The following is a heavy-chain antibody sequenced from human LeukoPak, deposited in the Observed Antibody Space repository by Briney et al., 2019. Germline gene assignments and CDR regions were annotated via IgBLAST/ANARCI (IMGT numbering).Heavy chain of an antibody. V-gene: IGHV4-4*07. CDR3: VPYYYDSSGYYYAPG. D-gene: IGHD3-22*01. CDR1: GGSISSYY. Sequence: SETLSPTCTVSGGSISSYYWSWIRQPAGKGLKWIGRIYTSGSTNYNPSLKSRVTMSVDTSKNQFSLKLSSVTAADTAVYYCVPYYYDSSGYYYAPGWGQGTLVTVSS. J-gene: IGHJ4*02. CDR2: IYTSGST.